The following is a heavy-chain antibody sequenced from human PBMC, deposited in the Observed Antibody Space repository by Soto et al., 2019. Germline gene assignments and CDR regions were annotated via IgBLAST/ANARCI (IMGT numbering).Heavy chain of an antibody. Sequence: ASVKVSCKASGYTFTSYGISWVRQAPGQGLEWMGWISAYNVNTNYAQKLQGRVTMTTDISTSTAYMELRSLRSDDTAVYYCARDRASLRYVVDVWGKGTTVTVSS. V-gene: IGHV1-18*01. CDR2: ISAYNVNT. CDR1: GYTFTSYG. D-gene: IGHD3-10*02. J-gene: IGHJ6*04. CDR3: ARDRASLRYVVDV.